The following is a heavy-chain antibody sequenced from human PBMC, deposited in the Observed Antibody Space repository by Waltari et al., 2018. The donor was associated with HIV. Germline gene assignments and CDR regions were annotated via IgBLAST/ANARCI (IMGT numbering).Heavy chain of an antibody. CDR3: ARERKVVGASPYYGLDV. J-gene: IGHJ6*02. D-gene: IGHD2-15*01. Sequence: QVLLVQSGAEVKKPGASVRVSCKTSGYNFITYAIHWVRQAPGQRPGWMGYITTVNGNTKYSQKFQGRVTITRDTSTTTAHMELSRLRSEDTAIYYCARERKVVGASPYYGLDVWGQGTTVTVSS. CDR1: GYNFITYA. CDR2: ITTVNGNT. V-gene: IGHV1-3*04.